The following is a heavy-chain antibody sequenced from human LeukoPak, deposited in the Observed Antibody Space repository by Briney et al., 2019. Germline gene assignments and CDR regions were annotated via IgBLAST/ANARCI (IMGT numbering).Heavy chain of an antibody. CDR2: INHSGST. V-gene: IGHV4-34*01. CDR3: ARRRDSSGYYYVGWYYFDY. CDR1: GGSFSGYY. Sequence: SETLSLTCAVYGGSFSGYYWSWIRQPPGKGLEWIGEINHSGSTNYNPSLKSRVTISVDTSKNQFSLKLSSVTAADTAVYYCARRRDSSGYYYVGWYYFDYWGQGTLVTVSS. D-gene: IGHD3-22*01. J-gene: IGHJ4*02.